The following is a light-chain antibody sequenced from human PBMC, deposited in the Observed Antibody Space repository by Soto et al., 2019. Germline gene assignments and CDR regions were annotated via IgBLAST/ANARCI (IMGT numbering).Light chain of an antibody. V-gene: IGKV2-30*02. J-gene: IGKJ2*01. CDR1: QSLVHSDGNTF. CDR3: MQGTRWPPYT. Sequence: DVVMTQSPLSLPVTLGQPASISCRSSQSLVHSDGNTFLNWFQQRPGQSPRRLIYKVSNRDSGVPDRFSGSGSGTDFTLKISRVEAEDVGVYYCMQGTRWPPYTFGQGTKLEIK. CDR2: KVS.